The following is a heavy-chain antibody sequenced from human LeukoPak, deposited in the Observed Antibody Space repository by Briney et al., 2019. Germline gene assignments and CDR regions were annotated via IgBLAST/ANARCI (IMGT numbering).Heavy chain of an antibody. CDR1: GGSISSYY. V-gene: IGHV4-59*01. CDR2: IYYSGST. J-gene: IGHJ4*02. CDR3: ARYTYYYDSSGYEYYFDY. Sequence: KASETLSLTCTVSGGSISSYYWSWIRQPPGKGLEWIGHIYYSGSTNYNPSLKSRVTISVDTSKNQFSLKLSSVTAADTAVYYCARYTYYYDSSGYEYYFDYWGQGTLVTVSS. D-gene: IGHD3-22*01.